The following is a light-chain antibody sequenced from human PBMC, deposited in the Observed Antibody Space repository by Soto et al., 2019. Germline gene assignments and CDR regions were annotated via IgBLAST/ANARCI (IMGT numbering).Light chain of an antibody. CDR3: QLAYIVPFT. Sequence: DIQMTQSPSSVSASVGDRVTITCRASQGINSWLAWYQQKQGKAPKLLISAASSLQSGVPSRFSGSGSGTDFTLTISSLQPEDFATYYCQLAYIVPFTFGGGTKVEIK. V-gene: IGKV1D-12*01. CDR2: AAS. CDR1: QGINSW. J-gene: IGKJ4*01.